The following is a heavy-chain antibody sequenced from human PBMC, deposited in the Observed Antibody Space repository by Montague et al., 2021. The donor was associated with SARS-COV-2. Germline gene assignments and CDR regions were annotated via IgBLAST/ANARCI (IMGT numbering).Heavy chain of an antibody. CDR1: GDSVSGKIAT. V-gene: IGHV6-1*01. Sequence: CAISGDSVSGKIATWNWIRQTPSRRLQWLRRTYYRSKWYNDYAESVKSRITIDPDTSKHQFSLHLNSVTPEDTAVYYCARIPVGSKYYFDFWGQGTLVTVSS. CDR2: TYYRSKWYN. CDR3: ARIPVGSKYYFDF. J-gene: IGHJ4*02. D-gene: IGHD2-2*01.